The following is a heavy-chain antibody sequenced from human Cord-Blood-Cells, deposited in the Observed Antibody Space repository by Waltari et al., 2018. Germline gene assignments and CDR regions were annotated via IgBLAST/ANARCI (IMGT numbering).Heavy chain of an antibody. J-gene: IGHJ4*02. CDR2: IRSKANRYAT. Sequence: GKGLEWVGRIRSKANRYATAYAASVKGRFTISRDDSKNTAYLQMNSLKTEDTAVYYCTRRYLDYRGDNFDYWGQGTLVTVSS. D-gene: IGHD4-4*01. V-gene: IGHV3-73*01. CDR3: TRRYLDYRGDNFDY.